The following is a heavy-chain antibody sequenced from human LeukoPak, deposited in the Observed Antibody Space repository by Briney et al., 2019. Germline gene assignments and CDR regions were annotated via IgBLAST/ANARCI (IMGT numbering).Heavy chain of an antibody. Sequence: PGGSLRLSCAASEFTFSSYSMNWVRQAPGKGLEWVSSISSSSSYIYYADSVKGRFTISGDNAKNSLYLQMNSLRAEDTAVYYCASYYDFWSGYPYYFDHWGQGTLVTVSS. CDR1: EFTFSSYS. V-gene: IGHV3-21*01. CDR2: ISSSSSYI. J-gene: IGHJ4*02. CDR3: ASYYDFWSGYPYYFDH. D-gene: IGHD3-3*01.